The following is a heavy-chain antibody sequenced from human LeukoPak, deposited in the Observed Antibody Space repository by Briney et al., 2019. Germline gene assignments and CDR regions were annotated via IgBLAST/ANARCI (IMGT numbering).Heavy chain of an antibody. V-gene: IGHV4-59*01. J-gene: IGHJ6*01. CDR1: GGSISSYY. CDR3: ARDVVVPAVKFRFYYYGMDV. D-gene: IGHD2-2*01. Sequence: PSETLSLTCSVSGGSISSYYWTWIRQPPGKGLEWIGYIYSSGSTNYNPSLKSRVTISEDSSKNQFSLKLSSVTAADTAVYYCARDVVVPAVKFRFYYYGMDVWGQGTTVTVSS. CDR2: IYSSGST.